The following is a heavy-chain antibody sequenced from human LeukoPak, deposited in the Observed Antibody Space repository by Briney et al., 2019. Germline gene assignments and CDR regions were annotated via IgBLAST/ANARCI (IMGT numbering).Heavy chain of an antibody. CDR2: IYPGDSDT. V-gene: IGHV5-51*01. CDR1: GYSFTSYW. D-gene: IGHD6-13*01. CDR3: ARQKYSSSWYVWFDP. J-gene: IGHJ5*02. Sequence: GESLKISCKGSGYSFTSYWIGWVRQMPGKGLEWMGIIYPGDSDTRYSPSFQGQVTISADKSISTAYLQWRSLKASDTAMYYCARQKYSSSWYVWFDPWGQGTLVTVSS.